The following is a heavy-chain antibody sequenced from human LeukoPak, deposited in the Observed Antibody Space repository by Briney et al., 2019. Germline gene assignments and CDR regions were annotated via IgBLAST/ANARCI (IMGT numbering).Heavy chain of an antibody. CDR3: ARRFWYAFDI. V-gene: IGHV3-11*03. J-gene: IGHJ3*02. CDR2: ISSSSSYT. CDR1: GFTFSDYH. D-gene: IGHD3-3*01. Sequence: GGSLRLSCAASGFTFSDYHMSWIRQAPGKGLEWVSYISSSSSYTNYADSAKGRFTISRDNAKNSLYLQMTSLRAEDTAVYYCARRFWYAFDIWGQGTMVTVSS.